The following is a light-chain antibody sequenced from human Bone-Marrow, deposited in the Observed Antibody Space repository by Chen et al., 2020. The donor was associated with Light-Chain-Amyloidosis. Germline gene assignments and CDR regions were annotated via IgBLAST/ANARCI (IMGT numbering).Light chain of an antibody. CDR1: QDITNY. CDR3: QQYDHLPPS. Sequence: DIQMTQSPSSLSASVGDRVTITCQASQDITNYLNWYQQKPGKAPKLLIYDASNLETGVPSRFSGSGSGTDFTFSISSLQPEDIATYYCQQYDHLPPSFGQGTKLESK. J-gene: IGKJ2*01. V-gene: IGKV1-33*01. CDR2: DAS.